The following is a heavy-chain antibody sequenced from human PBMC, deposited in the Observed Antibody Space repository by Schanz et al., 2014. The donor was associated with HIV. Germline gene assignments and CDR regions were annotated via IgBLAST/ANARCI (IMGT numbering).Heavy chain of an antibody. D-gene: IGHD6-13*01. V-gene: IGHV3-11*01. CDR1: GFTFSDYY. J-gene: IGHJ4*02. Sequence: QVYLVESGGVLVKPGGSLRLSCAAFGFTFSDYYMTWVRQAPGKGLEWVSYISSGGVTISYADSMKGRFTISRDNAKKSLYLQMNTLRDEDTAVYFCARVSWGSSWSLDYWGQGTLVTVSS. CDR2: ISSGGVTI. CDR3: ARVSWGSSWSLDY.